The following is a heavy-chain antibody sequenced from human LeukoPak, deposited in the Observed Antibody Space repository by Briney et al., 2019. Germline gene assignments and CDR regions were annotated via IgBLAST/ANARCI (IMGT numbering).Heavy chain of an antibody. Sequence: GGSLRLSCAASGFSFSSYSMNWVRQAPGKGLEWVSYISSSSNAIYYADSVKGRFTISRDNAKNSLSLQMNSLRAEDTAVYYCARDSNYCSSTSCYQGVFDIWGQGTMVTVSS. CDR2: ISSSSNAI. D-gene: IGHD2-2*01. J-gene: IGHJ3*02. CDR1: GFSFSSYS. CDR3: ARDSNYCSSTSCYQGVFDI. V-gene: IGHV3-48*04.